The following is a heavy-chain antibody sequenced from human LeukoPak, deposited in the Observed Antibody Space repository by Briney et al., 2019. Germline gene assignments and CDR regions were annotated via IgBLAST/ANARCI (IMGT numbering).Heavy chain of an antibody. CDR3: APQTMILVL. V-gene: IGHV3-7*01. CDR2: IKEDGSTT. CDR1: GFTFSASW. D-gene: IGHD3-22*01. Sequence: GGPLRLSCAASGFTFSASWMRWVRQAPGKGLEWVANIKEDGSTTDYVDSVKGRFTISRDNAKNSVFLQMNSLRAEDTAVYYCAPQTMILVLGGQGTLGTVSS. J-gene: IGHJ4*02.